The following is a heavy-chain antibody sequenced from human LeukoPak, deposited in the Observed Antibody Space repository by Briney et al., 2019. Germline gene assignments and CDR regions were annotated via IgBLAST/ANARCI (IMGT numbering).Heavy chain of an antibody. CDR1: GFTFNTYP. Sequence: PGGSLRLSCAASGFTFNTYPMHWVRQAPGKGLEWVALIQDDGAKTNYADSVRGRFTIFRDNSRSTVYLQMNSLKPDDTAVYYCATQTITLVVVISPFDYWGQGALVTVSS. D-gene: IGHD3-22*01. CDR3: ATQTITLVVVISPFDY. CDR2: IQDDGAKT. J-gene: IGHJ4*02. V-gene: IGHV3-30*02.